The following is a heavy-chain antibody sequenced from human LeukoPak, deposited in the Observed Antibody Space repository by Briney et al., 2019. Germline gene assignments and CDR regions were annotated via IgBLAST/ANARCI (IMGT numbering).Heavy chain of an antibody. V-gene: IGHV3-30*03. Sequence: PGRSLRLSCPASGFTFISYGMHGVRQAPGKGLEWVAVISYDGSNKYYADSVKGRFTISRDNSKNTLYLQMNSLRAEDTAVYYRARDRGVIYYWGQGTLVTVSS. CDR3: ARDRGVIYY. CDR2: ISYDGSNK. J-gene: IGHJ4*02. CDR1: GFTFISYG. D-gene: IGHD3-10*01.